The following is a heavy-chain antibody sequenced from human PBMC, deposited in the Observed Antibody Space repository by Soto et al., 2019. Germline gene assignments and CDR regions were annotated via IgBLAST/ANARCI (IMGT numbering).Heavy chain of an antibody. V-gene: IGHV4-34*01. D-gene: IGHD5-12*01. Sequence: SETLSLTCAVYGGSFSGYYWSWIRQPPGKGLEWIGEINHSGSTNYNPSLKSRVTISVDTSKNQFSLKLSSVTAADTAVYYCARVRVATISYYYYMDVWGKGTTVTVSS. J-gene: IGHJ6*03. CDR1: GGSFSGYY. CDR2: INHSGST. CDR3: ARVRVATISYYYYMDV.